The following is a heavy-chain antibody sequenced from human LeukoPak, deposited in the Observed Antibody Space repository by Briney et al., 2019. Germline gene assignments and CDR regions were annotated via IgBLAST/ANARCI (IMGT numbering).Heavy chain of an antibody. Sequence: GESLKISCKGSGYSFATYWIGWVRQMPGKGLEWMGIIYPGDSDTTYSPSFQGQVTISVDKSVSTAFLQWSGLKASDSAMYYCARYIDYGDSRRYFGYWGQGTLVTVSA. CDR3: ARYIDYGDSRRYFGY. CDR2: IYPGDSDT. J-gene: IGHJ4*02. D-gene: IGHD4-17*01. V-gene: IGHV5-51*01. CDR1: GYSFATYW.